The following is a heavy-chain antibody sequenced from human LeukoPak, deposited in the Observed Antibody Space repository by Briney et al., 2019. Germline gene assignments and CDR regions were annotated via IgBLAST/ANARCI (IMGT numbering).Heavy chain of an antibody. J-gene: IGHJ5*02. Sequence: ASVKVSCKASGGTFSSYAISWVRQAPGQGLEWMGGIIPIFGTANYAQKFQGRVTITADESTSTAYMELSSLRSEDTAVYYCARGMDFWSGYYSKVWFDPWGQGTLVTVSS. CDR2: IIPIFGTA. D-gene: IGHD3-3*01. CDR1: GGTFSSYA. V-gene: IGHV1-69*01. CDR3: ARGMDFWSGYYSKVWFDP.